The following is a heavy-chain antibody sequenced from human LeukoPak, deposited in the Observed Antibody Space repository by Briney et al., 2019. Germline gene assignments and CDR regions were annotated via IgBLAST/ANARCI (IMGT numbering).Heavy chain of an antibody. CDR2: MHPSSGNT. V-gene: IGHV1-8*03. D-gene: IGHD3-3*01. CDR3: ARGSTYSDIWRHPGPIKYYYMDV. CDR1: GYTFTALE. J-gene: IGHJ6*03. Sequence: ASVKVSCKASGYTFTALEINWMRQAAGQGLEFGGGMHPSSGNTGNVQKFQGRVTITRDTSIITAFMELSGLRSEDTAVYYCARGSTYSDIWRHPGPIKYYYMDVWGEGSTVTVS.